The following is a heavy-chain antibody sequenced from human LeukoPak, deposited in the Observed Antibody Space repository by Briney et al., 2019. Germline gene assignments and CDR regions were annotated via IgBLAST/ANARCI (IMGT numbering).Heavy chain of an antibody. J-gene: IGHJ4*02. D-gene: IGHD1-1*01. CDR2: IYSGGAT. CDR3: ACRTRWPQVAIDY. Sequence: GGSLRLSCAASGFTFNNYAMHWVRQAPGKGLEWVSVIYSGGATYYADSLKGRFTISRDNSKNTLYLQMNSLRPEDTAVYYCACRTRWPQVAIDYWGQGTLVTVSS. V-gene: IGHV3-66*01. CDR1: GFTFNNYA.